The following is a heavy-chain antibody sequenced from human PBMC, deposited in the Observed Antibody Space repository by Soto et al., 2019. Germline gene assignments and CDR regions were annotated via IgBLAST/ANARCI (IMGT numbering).Heavy chain of an antibody. CDR1: GFTFSSYG. D-gene: IGHD6-19*01. Sequence: PGGSLRLSCAASGFTFSSYGMHWVRQAPGKGLEWVAVISYDGSNKYYADSVKGRFTISRDNSKNTLYLQMNSLRAEDTAVYYCAKARQWLGRDFDYWGQGTLVTVSS. CDR3: AKARQWLGRDFDY. CDR2: ISYDGSNK. V-gene: IGHV3-30*18. J-gene: IGHJ4*02.